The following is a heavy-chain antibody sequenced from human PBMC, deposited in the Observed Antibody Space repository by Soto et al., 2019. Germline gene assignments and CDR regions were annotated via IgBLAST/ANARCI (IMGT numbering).Heavy chain of an antibody. J-gene: IGHJ3*02. D-gene: IGHD3-3*02. CDR2: INAGSGNT. Sequence: QAQLVQSGAEMKKPGASVKVSCKAAGYTFSTYTMNWVRQAPGQSLEWMGWINAGSGNTKYSQNFQGRVSITRDTDASTVYMELTGLNSEDTVMYYLARDTETLGPRANDALDIWGQGTMVTVSS. CDR3: ARDTETLGPRANDALDI. V-gene: IGHV1-3*01. CDR1: GYTFSTYT.